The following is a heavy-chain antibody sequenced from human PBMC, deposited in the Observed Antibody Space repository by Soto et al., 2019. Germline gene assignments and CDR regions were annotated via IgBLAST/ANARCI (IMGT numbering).Heavy chain of an antibody. V-gene: IGHV1-69*01. D-gene: IGHD3-16*01. CDR1: GGTFSSYA. CDR3: ARDSPYRGEYWDWFDP. Sequence: QVQLVQSGAEVKKPGSSVKVSCKSSGGTFSSYATSWVRQAPGQGLEWVGGIIPIFGTTNYAQRFQGRVTITADDSTTTAYMDLSNLRSDDTAVYYCARDSPYRGEYWDWFDPWGQGTLVTVSS. J-gene: IGHJ5*02. CDR2: IIPIFGTT.